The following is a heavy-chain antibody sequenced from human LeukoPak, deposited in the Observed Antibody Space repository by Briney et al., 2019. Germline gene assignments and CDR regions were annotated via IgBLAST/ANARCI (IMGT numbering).Heavy chain of an antibody. J-gene: IGHJ4*02. CDR3: ARDRGFYDFWSGYPTDYFDY. D-gene: IGHD3-3*01. CDR2: IKQDGSEN. V-gene: IGHV3-7*01. CDR1: GFTFSSYW. Sequence: PGGSLRLSCAASGFTFSSYWMSWVRQAPGKGLEWVANIKQDGSENYYVDSVKGRFTISRDNAKNSLYLQMNSLRAEDTAVYYCARDRGFYDFWSGYPTDYFDYWGQGTLVTVSS.